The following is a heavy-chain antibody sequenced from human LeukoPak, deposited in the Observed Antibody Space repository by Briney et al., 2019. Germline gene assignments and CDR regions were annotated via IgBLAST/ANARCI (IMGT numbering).Heavy chain of an antibody. CDR3: AISSIPAVGGYFGH. D-gene: IGHD3-16*01. CDR2: IDPNSGGT. Sequence: ASVKVSCKTSGYTFSGNYLHWVRQAPGQGLEWMGWIDPNSGGTNYAQSLQGRVTMTRDTSTNTCYMELSGLRSDDTAVYYCAISSIPAVGGYFGHWGQGALVTVSS. CDR1: GYTFSGNY. V-gene: IGHV1-2*02. J-gene: IGHJ4*02.